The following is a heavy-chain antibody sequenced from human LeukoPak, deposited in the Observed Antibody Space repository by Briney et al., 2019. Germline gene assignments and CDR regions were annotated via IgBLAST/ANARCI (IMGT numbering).Heavy chain of an antibody. V-gene: IGHV4-59*01. CDR3: ARVARQGVYCGGDCSSKFDP. CDR2: IYYSEST. Sequence: SETLSLTCTVSGGSISSYYWSWIRQPPGKGLEWIGYIYYSESTNYNPSLKSRVTISVDTSKNQFSLKLSSVTAADTAVYYCARVARQGVYCGGDCSSKFDPWGQGTLVTVSS. D-gene: IGHD2-21*02. J-gene: IGHJ5*02. CDR1: GGSISSYY.